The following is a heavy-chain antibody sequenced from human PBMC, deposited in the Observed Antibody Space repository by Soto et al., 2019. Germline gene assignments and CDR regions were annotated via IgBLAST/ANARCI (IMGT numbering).Heavy chain of an antibody. CDR2: IRSKPYGGTP. Sequence: EVQLVESGGGLVQPGRSLRLSCTFSGFTFGDYAMSWFRQAPGKGLEWVGFIRSKPYGGTPEYAASVKGRFIISRDDSKSIAYLQMNSLRTEDTDVYFCSSWGSLQGLEPEAYWGQGTLVTVSP. J-gene: IGHJ4*02. CDR1: GFTFGDYA. CDR3: SSWGSLQGLEPEAY. V-gene: IGHV3-49*03. D-gene: IGHD6-19*01.